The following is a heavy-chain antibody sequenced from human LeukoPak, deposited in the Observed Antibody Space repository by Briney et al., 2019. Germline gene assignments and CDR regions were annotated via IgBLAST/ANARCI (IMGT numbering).Heavy chain of an antibody. CDR2: ISAYNGNT. Sequence: ASVKVSCKATGYTFTSYGISWVRQAPGQGLEWMGWISAYNGNTKYAQKVQGRVTMTTDTSTRTAYMDLRSLRSDDTAVYYCARDLVSPGYCSGGSCYSFDYWGQGTLVTVSS. V-gene: IGHV1-18*01. D-gene: IGHD2-15*01. J-gene: IGHJ4*02. CDR3: ARDLVSPGYCSGGSCYSFDY. CDR1: GYTFTSYG.